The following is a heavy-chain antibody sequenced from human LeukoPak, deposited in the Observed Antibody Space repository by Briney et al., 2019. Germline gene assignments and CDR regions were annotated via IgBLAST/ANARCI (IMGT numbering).Heavy chain of an antibody. Sequence: PGGSLRLSCAASGFTFNTYWLTWVRQAPGKGLEWVANIKQDGSEKYYVDSVKGRFTISRDNAKNSLYLQMNCLRAEDTAVYYCARDRTRFNYWGQGTLVTVSS. J-gene: IGHJ4*02. CDR1: GFTFNTYW. CDR2: IKQDGSEK. CDR3: ARDRTRFNY. V-gene: IGHV3-7*03.